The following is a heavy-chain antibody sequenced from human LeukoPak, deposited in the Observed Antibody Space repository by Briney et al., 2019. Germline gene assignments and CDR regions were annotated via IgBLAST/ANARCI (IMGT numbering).Heavy chain of an antibody. J-gene: IGHJ4*02. D-gene: IGHD3-22*01. Sequence: PSETLSLTCTVSGGTMTNYYWSWIRQPAGKELEWIGRIYSSGSTNYNPSLKSRVTMSVDTSKNQFSLNLTSVTVADMAVYFCARVGVVGSSGYHDYYFDFWGQGSLVTVSS. CDR1: GGTMTNYY. CDR3: ARVGVVGSSGYHDYYFDF. CDR2: IYSSGST. V-gene: IGHV4-4*07.